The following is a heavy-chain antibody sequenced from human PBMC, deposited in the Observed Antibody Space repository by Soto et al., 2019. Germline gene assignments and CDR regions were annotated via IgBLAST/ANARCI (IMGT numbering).Heavy chain of an antibody. Sequence: ASVKVSCKVSGYTLTELSMHWVRQAPGKGLEWMGGFDPEDGETIYAQKFQGRVTMTEDTSTDTAYMELSSLRSEDTAVYYCATVHQPLIAAAGTIPERYLKTWGQGTLVTVSS. V-gene: IGHV1-24*01. CDR3: ATVHQPLIAAAGTIPERYLKT. J-gene: IGHJ4*02. CDR2: FDPEDGET. CDR1: GYTLTELS. D-gene: IGHD6-13*01.